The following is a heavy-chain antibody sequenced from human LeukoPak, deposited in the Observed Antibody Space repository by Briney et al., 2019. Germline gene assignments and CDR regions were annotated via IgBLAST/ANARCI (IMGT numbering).Heavy chain of an antibody. CDR1: GFTFDDYA. CDR2: ISWNSGSI. J-gene: IGHJ6*03. D-gene: IGHD3-10*01. CDR3: AKGLTRWYYYYVDV. V-gene: IGHV3-9*01. Sequence: GGSLRLSCAASGFTFDDYAMHWVRHAPGKGLEWVSGISWNSGSIGYADSVKGRFTISRDIAKNSLYLQMNSLRAEDTALYYCAKGLTRWYYYYVDVWGKGTTVTVSS.